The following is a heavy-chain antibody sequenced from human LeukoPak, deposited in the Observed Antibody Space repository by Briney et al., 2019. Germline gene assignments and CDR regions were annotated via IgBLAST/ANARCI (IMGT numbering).Heavy chain of an antibody. D-gene: IGHD3-3*01. V-gene: IGHV4-38-2*02. CDR2: IYHSGST. CDR1: GGSISSGYY. Sequence: SEPLSLTCTVSGGSISSGYYWGWVRQPPGKGLEWIGSIYHSGSTYNNPSLKSRVTISVDTSTNQFSLKLSSVTAADTAVYYCARSLSRLRFLEWLEANFDYWGQGTLVTVSS. CDR3: ARSLSRLRFLEWLEANFDY. J-gene: IGHJ4*02.